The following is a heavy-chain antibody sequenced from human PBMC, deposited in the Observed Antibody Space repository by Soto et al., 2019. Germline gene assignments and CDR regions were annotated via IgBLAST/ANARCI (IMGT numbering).Heavy chain of an antibody. CDR1: GFLFSTYA. CDR2: ISGSGGST. CDR3: AKARTTMIPPDGFDI. J-gene: IGHJ3*02. D-gene: IGHD3-22*01. V-gene: IGHV3-23*01. Sequence: EVQLLESGGGLVQPGGSLRLSCAVSGFLFSTYAMSWVRQAPGKGLEWVSAISGSGGSTYYADSVKGRFTISRDNSKNTRYLQMNSLRAEDTAVYYCAKARTTMIPPDGFDIWGQGTMVTVSS.